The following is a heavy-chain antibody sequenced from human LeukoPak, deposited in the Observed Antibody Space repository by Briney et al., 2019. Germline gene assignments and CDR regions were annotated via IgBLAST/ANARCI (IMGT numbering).Heavy chain of an antibody. CDR1: GYTFTSYG. J-gene: IGHJ4*02. D-gene: IGHD6-13*01. CDR3: ARDGGSSSWYGFDY. Sequence: ASVKVSCKASGYTFTSYGVSWVRQAPGQGLEWMGWISAYNGNTNYAQKLQGRVTMTTDTSTGTAYMELRSLRSDGTAVYYCARDGGSSSWYGFDYWGQGTLVTVSS. CDR2: ISAYNGNT. V-gene: IGHV1-18*01.